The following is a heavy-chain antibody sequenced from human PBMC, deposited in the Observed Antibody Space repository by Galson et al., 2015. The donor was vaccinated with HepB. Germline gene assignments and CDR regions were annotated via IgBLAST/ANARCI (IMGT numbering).Heavy chain of an antibody. V-gene: IGHV3-23*01. CDR2: ISGSGGST. CDR3: ARGIAAGGTFYFDY. J-gene: IGHJ4*02. Sequence: SLRLSCAASGFTFRSYAMTWVRQAPGKGLEWVSAISGSGGSTYYADSVKGRFTISRHNSKNTLYLQMNSLRAEDTAVYYCARGIAAGGTFYFDYWGQGTLVTVSS. CDR1: GFTFRSYA. D-gene: IGHD6-13*01.